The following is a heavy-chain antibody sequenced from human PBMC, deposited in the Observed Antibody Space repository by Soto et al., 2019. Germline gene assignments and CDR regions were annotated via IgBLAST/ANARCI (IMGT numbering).Heavy chain of an antibody. Sequence: PGGSLRLSFAACGFTFSSYAMHWVRQAPGKGLEYVSAISSNGGSTYYANSVKGRFTISRDNSKNTLYLQMGSLRAEDMAVYYCARGHYVSSYDFWSGNPDAFDIWGQGTMVTVSS. CDR2: ISSNGGST. D-gene: IGHD3-3*01. J-gene: IGHJ3*02. CDR3: ARGHYVSSYDFWSGNPDAFDI. V-gene: IGHV3-64*01. CDR1: GFTFSSYA.